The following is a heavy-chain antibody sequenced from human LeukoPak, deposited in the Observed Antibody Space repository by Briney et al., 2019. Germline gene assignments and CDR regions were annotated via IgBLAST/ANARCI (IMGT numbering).Heavy chain of an antibody. CDR3: ARAGGCTTTRCSTTPALDY. J-gene: IGHJ4*02. CDR1: GFTFSSYW. CDR2: INQDGSET. D-gene: IGHD2-2*02. V-gene: IGHV3-7*03. Sequence: PGGSLRLSCAASGFTFSSYWMTWVRQAPGKGLEWVASINQDGSETYCVDSVKGRFTISRDNAKDSLSLHMNSLRGEDTAVYYCARAGGCTTTRCSTTPALDYWGQGTLVTVSS.